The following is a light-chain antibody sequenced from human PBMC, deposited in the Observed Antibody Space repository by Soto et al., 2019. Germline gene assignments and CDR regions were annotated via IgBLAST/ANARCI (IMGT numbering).Light chain of an antibody. CDR3: SSYTSSIL. V-gene: IGLV2-14*01. CDR2: DVS. J-gene: IGLJ2*01. Sequence: QSALTQPASVSGSPGQSITISCTGTSSDVGGYNYVSWYQQHPGKAPKLMIYDVSNRPSGVSNRFSGSKSGNTASLTISGLQADDAADYYCSSYTSSILFGGGTKLTVL. CDR1: SSDVGGYNY.